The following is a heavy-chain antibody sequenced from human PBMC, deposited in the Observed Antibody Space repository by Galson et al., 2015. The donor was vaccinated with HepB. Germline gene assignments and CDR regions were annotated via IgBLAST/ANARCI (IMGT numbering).Heavy chain of an antibody. V-gene: IGHV4-38-2*01. Sequence: ETLSLTCAVSGYSITRGYYWGWIRQPPGKGLEWIGSIFHSGSTYYNPSLGSRVTISVDTSKNQFSLKLSSVTAADTAVYHCARNNNYGDYLRYFDCWGQGTLVNVSP. D-gene: IGHD4-17*01. CDR1: GYSITRGYY. CDR3: ARNNNYGDYLRYFDC. CDR2: IFHSGST. J-gene: IGHJ4*02.